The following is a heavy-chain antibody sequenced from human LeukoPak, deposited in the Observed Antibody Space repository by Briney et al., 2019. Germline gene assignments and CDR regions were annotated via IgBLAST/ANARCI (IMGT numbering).Heavy chain of an antibody. D-gene: IGHD2-2*01. CDR2: IVGTGGNM. Sequence: TGGSLRLSCAPSGFMFSRHWMSWVRQAPGKGLEWVSAIVGTGGNMYYADSVKGRFTISRDNFKSTLYLQMNSLRAEDTAVYYCAKGLTWDSTSCSDWGQGTLVTVSS. CDR3: AKGLTWDSTSCSD. CDR1: GFMFSRHW. V-gene: IGHV3-23*01. J-gene: IGHJ4*02.